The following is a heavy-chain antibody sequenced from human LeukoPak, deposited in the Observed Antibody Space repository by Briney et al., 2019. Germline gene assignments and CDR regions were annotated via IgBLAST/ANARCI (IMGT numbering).Heavy chain of an antibody. J-gene: IGHJ3*02. CDR3: VREREPYYYDSSGYDDAFDI. CDR1: GFTFSSYS. V-gene: IGHV3-21*01. Sequence: GGSLRLSCAAPGFTFSSYSMNWVRQAPGKGLEWVSSISSSSSYIYYADSVKGRFTISRDNAKNSLYLQMNSLRAEDTAVYYCVREREPYYYDSSGYDDAFDIWGQGTMATVSS. D-gene: IGHD3-22*01. CDR2: ISSSSSYI.